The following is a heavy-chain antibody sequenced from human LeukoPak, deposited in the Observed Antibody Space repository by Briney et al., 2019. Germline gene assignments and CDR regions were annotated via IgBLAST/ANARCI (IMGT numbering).Heavy chain of an antibody. CDR1: GYTFITYG. CDR3: ARAGYYDSSGYPFDY. V-gene: IGHV1-18*01. D-gene: IGHD3-22*01. CDR2: ISPYNGSA. Sequence: ASVKVSCKASGYTFITYGINWVRQAPGQGLEWMGWISPYNGSANYAQKLQGRVTMTTDTSTSTAYMELRSLRSDDTAVYYCARAGYYDSSGYPFDYWGQGTLVTVSS. J-gene: IGHJ4*02.